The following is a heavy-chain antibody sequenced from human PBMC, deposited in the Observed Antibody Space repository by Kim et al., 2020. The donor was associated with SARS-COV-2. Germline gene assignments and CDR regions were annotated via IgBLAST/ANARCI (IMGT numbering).Heavy chain of an antibody. CDR3: ARDVGVRGITGTTSPLV. CDR2: INPNSGGT. CDR1: GYTFTGYY. D-gene: IGHD1-7*01. Sequence: ASVKVSCKASGYTFTGYYMHWVRQAPGQGLEWMGWINPNSGGTNYAQKFQGRVTMTRDTSISTAYMELSRLRSDDTAVYYCARDVGVRGITGTTSPLVWGQGTTVTVSS. V-gene: IGHV1-2*02. J-gene: IGHJ6*02.